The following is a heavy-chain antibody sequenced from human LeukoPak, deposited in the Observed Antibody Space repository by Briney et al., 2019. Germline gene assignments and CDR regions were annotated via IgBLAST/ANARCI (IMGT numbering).Heavy chain of an antibody. V-gene: IGHV4-59*01. D-gene: IGHD6-19*01. CDR2: IYYSGST. CDR1: GGSIGSYS. CDR3: AAQGRYSSGWRSDY. J-gene: IGHJ4*02. Sequence: SEPLSLTCTVSGGSIGSYSWSWIRQPPGKGMGWIGYIYYSGSTNYNPSLKSRVTISVDTSKKQFSLKLSSVTAADTAVYYCAAQGRYSSGWRSDYWGLGTLVTVSS.